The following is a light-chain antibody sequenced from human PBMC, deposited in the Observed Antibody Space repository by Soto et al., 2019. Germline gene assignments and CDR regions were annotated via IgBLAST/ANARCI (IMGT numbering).Light chain of an antibody. CDR1: DIASKS. V-gene: IGLV3-21*02. CDR3: QVWDSSSDHYV. J-gene: IGLJ1*01. Sequence: SYELTQPPSVSVAPGQTARISCGGNDIASKSVHWSQQKPGQAPVLVVYDDNDRPSGIPERFSGSNSGDTATLTISRVEAGDEAVYYCQVWDSSSDHYVFGSGTKVTVL. CDR2: DDN.